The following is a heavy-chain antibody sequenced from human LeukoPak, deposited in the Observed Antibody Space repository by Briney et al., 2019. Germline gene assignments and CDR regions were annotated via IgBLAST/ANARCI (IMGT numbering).Heavy chain of an antibody. J-gene: IGHJ4*02. V-gene: IGHV1-24*01. Sequence: ASVKVSCKVSGYTLTELSMHWVRQAPGKGLEWMGGFDPEDGETIYAQKFQGRVTMTEDTSTDTAYMELSSLRSEDTAVYYCATASAVVPAAHDRGQGTLVTVSS. CDR3: ATASAVVPAAHD. CDR2: FDPEDGET. D-gene: IGHD2-2*01. CDR1: GYTLTELS.